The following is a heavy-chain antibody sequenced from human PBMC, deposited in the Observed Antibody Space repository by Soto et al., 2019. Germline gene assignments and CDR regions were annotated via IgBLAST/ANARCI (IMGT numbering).Heavy chain of an antibody. CDR1: GGSISSGGYY. D-gene: IGHD2-2*01. CDR3: ARGVLVPAAMRYYYYYYGMDV. J-gene: IGHJ6*02. CDR2: IYYSGST. V-gene: IGHV4-31*03. Sequence: QVQLQESGPGLVKPSQTLSLTCTVSGGSISSGGYYWSWIRQHPGKGLEWIGYIYYSGSTYYNPSLKSRVTISVDTSKNQFSLKLSSVTAEDTAVYYCARGVLVPAAMRYYYYYYGMDVWGQGTTVTVSS.